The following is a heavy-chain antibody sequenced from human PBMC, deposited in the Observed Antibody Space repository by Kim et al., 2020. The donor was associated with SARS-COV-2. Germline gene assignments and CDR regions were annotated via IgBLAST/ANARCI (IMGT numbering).Heavy chain of an antibody. CDR3: AKIAAAGTQTVDY. Sequence: ADSVKGRFTISRDNSKNTLYLQMNSLRAEDTAVYYCAKIAAAGTQTVDYWGQGTLVTVSS. J-gene: IGHJ4*02. D-gene: IGHD6-13*01. V-gene: IGHV3-30*02.